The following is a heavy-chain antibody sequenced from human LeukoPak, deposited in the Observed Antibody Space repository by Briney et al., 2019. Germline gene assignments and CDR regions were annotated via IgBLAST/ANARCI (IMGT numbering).Heavy chain of an antibody. Sequence: PGGSLRLSCAAAGFIFNNYGVIWVRQAPGKGREWVSAISNDGGGTQYADFVEGRFTISRDNSKNTLFLQMSSLRAEDTALYYCAKGSSGYFADLWGQGTLVTVSS. CDR1: GFIFNNYG. D-gene: IGHD3-22*01. J-gene: IGHJ5*02. V-gene: IGHV3-23*01. CDR2: ISNDGGGT. CDR3: AKGSSGYFADL.